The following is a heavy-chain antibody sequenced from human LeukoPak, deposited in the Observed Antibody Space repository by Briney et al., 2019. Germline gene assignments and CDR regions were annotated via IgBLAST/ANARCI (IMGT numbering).Heavy chain of an antibody. Sequence: GESLKISCQGSGYNFTNYWISWVRQMSGKGLEWMGRIDPSDSYTNYSPSFQGHVTISADNSISTAYLQCSSLKASDTAMYYCARLVGGTVDYWGQGTLVTVSS. CDR2: IDPSDSYT. J-gene: IGHJ4*02. CDR3: ARLVGGTVDY. V-gene: IGHV5-10-1*01. CDR1: GYNFTNYW. D-gene: IGHD1-26*01.